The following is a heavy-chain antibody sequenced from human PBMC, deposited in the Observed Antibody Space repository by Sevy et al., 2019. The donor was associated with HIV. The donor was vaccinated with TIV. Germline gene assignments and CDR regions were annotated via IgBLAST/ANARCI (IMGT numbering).Heavy chain of an antibody. CDR2: ITDSSNYI. CDR1: GFTFSTYN. Sequence: GGSLRLSCAASGFTFSTYNMNWVRQAPGKGLEWVSSITDSSNYIYHADSVKGRFTISRDNAKNSLYLQMNSLRAEVTAVYFCARDLRNLNYYGSSGYNYYFDYWGQGTLVTVSS. V-gene: IGHV3-21*04. J-gene: IGHJ4*02. CDR3: ARDLRNLNYYGSSGYNYYFDY. D-gene: IGHD3-22*01.